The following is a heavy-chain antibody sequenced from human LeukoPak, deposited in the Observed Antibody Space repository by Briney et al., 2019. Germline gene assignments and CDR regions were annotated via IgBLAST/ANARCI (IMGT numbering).Heavy chain of an antibody. Sequence: SVKVSCKASGGTFISYAISWVRQAPGQGLEWMGGIIPIFGTANYAQKFQGRVTITADESTSTAYMELSSLRSEDTAVYYCARDKGEYYYDSSGYRDAFDIWGQGTMVTVSS. CDR2: IIPIFGTA. J-gene: IGHJ3*02. D-gene: IGHD3-22*01. V-gene: IGHV1-69*13. CDR3: ARDKGEYYYDSSGYRDAFDI. CDR1: GGTFISYA.